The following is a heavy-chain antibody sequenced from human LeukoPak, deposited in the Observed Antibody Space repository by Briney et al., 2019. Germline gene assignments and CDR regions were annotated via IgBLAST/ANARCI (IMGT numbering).Heavy chain of an antibody. D-gene: IGHD3-22*01. J-gene: IGHJ4*02. CDR3: ARAGPYYDSSGYYLDY. V-gene: IGHV3-21*01. CDR1: GFTFSSYS. CDR2: ISSSSVHK. Sequence: PGVALRLSCAASGFTFSSYSINWVRQAPGKGLEWVSSISSSSVHKYYADSVKGRFTISRDNAKNSLYLQMNSLRAEDTAVYYCARAGPYYDSSGYYLDYWGQGTLVTVSS.